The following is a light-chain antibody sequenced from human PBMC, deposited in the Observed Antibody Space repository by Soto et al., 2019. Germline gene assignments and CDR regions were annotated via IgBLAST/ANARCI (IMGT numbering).Light chain of an antibody. CDR2: GAS. Sequence: EIVMTQYPVSLSVSPGERATLSCRVSRGVSSNLAWYQQKPGQAPRLLIYGASTRATGIPARFSGSGSGTEFTLTISSLQSEDFAVYYCQQYNNWPPITFGQGTRLE. CDR3: QQYNNWPPIT. J-gene: IGKJ5*01. CDR1: RGVSSN. V-gene: IGKV3-15*01.